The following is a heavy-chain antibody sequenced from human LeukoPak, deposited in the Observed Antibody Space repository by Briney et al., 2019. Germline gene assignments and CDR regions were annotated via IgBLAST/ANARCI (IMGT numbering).Heavy chain of an antibody. V-gene: IGHV3-21*01. D-gene: IGHD4-17*01. J-gene: IGHJ4*02. Sequence: GGSLRLSCAASGFTFSSYAMNWVRQAPGKGLEWVSSISSSSSYIYYADSVKGRFTISRDNAKNSLYLQMNSLRAEDTAVYYCARGYGDGFFDYWGQGTLVTVSS. CDR2: ISSSSSYI. CDR3: ARGYGDGFFDY. CDR1: GFTFSSYA.